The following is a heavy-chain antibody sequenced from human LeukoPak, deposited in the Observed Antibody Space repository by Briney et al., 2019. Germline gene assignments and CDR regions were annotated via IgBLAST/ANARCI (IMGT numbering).Heavy chain of an antibody. V-gene: IGHV3-9*01. D-gene: IGHD3-16*02. CDR3: ARIHNDYVWGSYRGHFDY. CDR1: GFTVSSNY. CDR2: ISWNSGSI. Sequence: GGSLRLSCAASGFTVSSNYMSWVRQAPGKGLEWVSGISWNSGSIGYADSVKGRFTISRDNAKNSLYLQMNSLRAEDTALYYCARIHNDYVWGSYRGHFDYWGQGTLVTVSS. J-gene: IGHJ4*02.